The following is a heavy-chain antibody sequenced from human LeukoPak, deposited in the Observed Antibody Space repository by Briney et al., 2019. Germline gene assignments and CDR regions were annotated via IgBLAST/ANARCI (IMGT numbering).Heavy chain of an antibody. V-gene: IGHV3-9*01. CDR3: AKDIDSSSASNWFDP. CDR1: GFTFDDYA. J-gene: IGHJ5*02. CDR2: ISWNSGSI. Sequence: LSGGSLRLSCAASGFTFDDYAMHWVRQAPGKGLEWVSGISWNSGSIGYADSVKGRFTISRDNAKNSLYLQMNSLRAEDTALYYCAKDIDSSSASNWFDPWGQGTLVTVSS. D-gene: IGHD6-13*01.